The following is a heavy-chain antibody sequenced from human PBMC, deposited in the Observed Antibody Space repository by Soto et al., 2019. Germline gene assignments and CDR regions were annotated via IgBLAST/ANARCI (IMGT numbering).Heavy chain of an antibody. J-gene: IGHJ5*02. CDR2: IFPSDSDT. Sequence: PGESLKISCRTSGYKFTSSWIAWVRQMPGKGLEWMGIIFPSDSDTRYSPSFQGQVTISADRSTSTVFLQWASLKASDTAVYFCARKDKSGYFNWFDPWGQGNLVTASS. D-gene: IGHD3-22*01. CDR1: GYKFTSSW. V-gene: IGHV5-51*01. CDR3: ARKDKSGYFNWFDP.